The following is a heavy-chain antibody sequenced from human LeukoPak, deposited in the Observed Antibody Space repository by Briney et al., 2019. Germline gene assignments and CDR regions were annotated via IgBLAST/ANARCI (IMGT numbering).Heavy chain of an antibody. CDR1: GGSFSGYY. J-gene: IGHJ5*02. Sequence: PSETLSLTCAVYGGSFSGYYWSWIRQPPGKGLEWIGEINHSGSTNYNPSLKSRVTISVDTSKNQFSLKLSSVPAADTAVYYCAGSDLGYCSGGRCYSPWFDPWGQGTLVTVSS. V-gene: IGHV4-34*01. CDR2: INHSGST. D-gene: IGHD2-15*01. CDR3: AGSDLGYCSGGRCYSPWFDP.